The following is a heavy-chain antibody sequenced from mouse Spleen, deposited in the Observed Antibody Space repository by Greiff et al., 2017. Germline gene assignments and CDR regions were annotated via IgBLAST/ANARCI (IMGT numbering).Heavy chain of an antibody. J-gene: IGHJ2*01. CDR3: ARDARDYGSLDY. Sequence: EVKLVESGGGLVKPGGSLKLSCAASGFTFSSYAMSWVRQTPEKRLEWVATISDGGSYTYYPDNVKGRFTISRDNAKNNLYLQMSHLKSEDTAMYYCARDARDYGSLDYWGQGTTLTVSS. D-gene: IGHD1-1*01. CDR1: GFTFSSYA. V-gene: IGHV5-4*01. CDR2: ISDGGSYT.